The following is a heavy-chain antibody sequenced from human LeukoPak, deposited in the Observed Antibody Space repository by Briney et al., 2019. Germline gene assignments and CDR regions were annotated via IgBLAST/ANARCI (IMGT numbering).Heavy chain of an antibody. Sequence: ASVKVSSKASGYTLTVSYMHWVRQAPGQGLEWMGWINPNSGGTNYAQKFQGRVTMTRDTSIGTAYMELSRLRSDDTAVYYCARDLIVATPFDYWGQGTLVTVSS. V-gene: IGHV1-2*02. J-gene: IGHJ4*02. CDR3: ARDLIVATPFDY. CDR2: INPNSGGT. D-gene: IGHD5-12*01. CDR1: GYTLTVSY.